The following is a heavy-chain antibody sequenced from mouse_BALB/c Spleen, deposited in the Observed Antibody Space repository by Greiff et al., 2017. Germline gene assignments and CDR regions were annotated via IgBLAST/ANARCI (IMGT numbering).Heavy chain of an antibody. CDR1: GYTFTSYW. D-gene: IGHD1-1*01. Sequence: QVQLQQPGAELVKPGASVKLSCKASGYTFTSYWMHWVKQRPGQGLEWIGEINPSNGRTNYNEKFKSKATLPVDKSSSTAYMQLSSLTSEDSAVYYCARSYYGYAMDYWGQGTAVTVSA. CDR2: INPSNGRT. J-gene: IGHJ4*01. V-gene: IGHV1S81*02. CDR3: ARSYYGYAMDY.